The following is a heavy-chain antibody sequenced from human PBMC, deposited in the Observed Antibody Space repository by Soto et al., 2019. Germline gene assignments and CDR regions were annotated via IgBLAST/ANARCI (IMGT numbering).Heavy chain of an antibody. J-gene: IGHJ6*02. V-gene: IGHV4-59*08. CDR1: DDSSSSYK. CDR3: VRQGFGRLQGLVDV. Sequence: PSETLSLTCTVSDDSSSSYKWSWIRQPPGRRLEWIGYIDSNGGTSYNPSLQSRVTISIDTSTKQFSLKLSSVTAADTAVYYCVRQGFGRLQGLVDVWGQGTTVTVS. D-gene: IGHD3-10*01. CDR2: IDSNGGT.